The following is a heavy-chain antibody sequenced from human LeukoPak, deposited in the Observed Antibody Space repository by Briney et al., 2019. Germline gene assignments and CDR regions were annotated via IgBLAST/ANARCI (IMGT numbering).Heavy chain of an antibody. Sequence: PGGSLRLSCAASGFTFSSYSMNWVRQAPGKGLEWVSSITSSSSYIYYADSVKGRFPISRDNAKNSLYLQMNSLRAEDTAVYYCARDVDSSGYYDYWGQGTLVTVSS. J-gene: IGHJ4*02. CDR3: ARDVDSSGYYDY. D-gene: IGHD3-22*01. CDR1: GFTFSSYS. V-gene: IGHV3-21*01. CDR2: ITSSSSYI.